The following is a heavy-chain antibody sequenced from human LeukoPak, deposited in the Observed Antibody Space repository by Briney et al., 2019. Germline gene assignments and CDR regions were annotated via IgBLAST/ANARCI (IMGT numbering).Heavy chain of an antibody. Sequence: PGRSLRLSCAASGFTFSSYGMHWVRQAPGKGLEWVAVISYDGSNKYYADSVKGRVTVSRDNSKSTLYLQMNSLRAEDTAVYYCAKSSYYDSSGYYREYYFDYWGQGTLVTVSS. V-gene: IGHV3-30*18. CDR1: GFTFSSYG. D-gene: IGHD3-22*01. CDR2: ISYDGSNK. J-gene: IGHJ4*02. CDR3: AKSSYYDSSGYYREYYFDY.